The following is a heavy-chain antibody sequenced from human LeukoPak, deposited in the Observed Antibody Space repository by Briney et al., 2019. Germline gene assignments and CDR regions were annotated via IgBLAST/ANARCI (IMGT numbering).Heavy chain of an antibody. J-gene: IGHJ4*02. CDR2: INPNSGGT. CDR1: GYTFTGYY. Sequence: ASVKVSCKASGYTFTGYYMHWVRQAPGQGLEWMGRINPNSGGTNYAQKFQGRATMTRDTSISTAYMELSRLRSDDTAVYYCARDSSGYDPTFDYWGQGTLVTASS. D-gene: IGHD5-12*01. V-gene: IGHV1-2*06. CDR3: ARDSSGYDPTFDY.